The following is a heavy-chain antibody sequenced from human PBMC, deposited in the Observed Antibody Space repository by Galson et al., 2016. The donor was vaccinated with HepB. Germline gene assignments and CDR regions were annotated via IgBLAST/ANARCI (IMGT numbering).Heavy chain of an antibody. CDR2: IYSGGGT. Sequence: SETLSLTCNVSGGSINTGAYYWGWIRQPPGKGLEWIGSIYSGGGTYYNPSLKGRVTISVDTSKNQFSLSLSYVTAADTAVYFCARRTRFYDYVSPFDYWGQGTLVTVSS. D-gene: IGHD3-16*01. CDR1: GGSINTGAYY. CDR3: ARRTRFYDYVSPFDY. J-gene: IGHJ4*02. V-gene: IGHV4-39*01.